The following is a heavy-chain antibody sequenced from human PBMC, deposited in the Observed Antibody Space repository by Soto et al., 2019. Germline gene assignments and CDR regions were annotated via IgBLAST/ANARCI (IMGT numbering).Heavy chain of an antibody. V-gene: IGHV3-21*06. J-gene: IGHJ4*02. CDR1: GFSFRSYY. D-gene: IGHD3-10*01. Sequence: EVQLVESGGGLVKPGGSLRLSCAASGFSFRSYYMNWVRQAPGRGLEGVSSGSPSSSFLNYADSVKGRFTISRDNAKSSGNLQMNSLRAEDTAVYYCATVGTDYGSGSPYYSDYWGQGTLVTVSS. CDR3: ATVGTDYGSGSPYYSDY. CDR2: GSPSSSFL.